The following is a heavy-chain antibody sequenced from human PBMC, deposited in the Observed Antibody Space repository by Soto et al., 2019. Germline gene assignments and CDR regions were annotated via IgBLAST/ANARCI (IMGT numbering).Heavy chain of an antibody. CDR2: MNPNSGNT. D-gene: IGHD6-13*01. Sequence: KVSSKGAEAKCADFCIGCVRQATGQGLEWMGWMNPNSGNTNYAQKLQGRVTMTTDTSTSTAYMELRSLRSDDTAVYYCARGDSRSWYVRWGQGTLVTVSS. J-gene: IGHJ5*02. CDR1: EAKCADFC. CDR3: ARGDSRSWYVR. V-gene: IGHV1-18*04.